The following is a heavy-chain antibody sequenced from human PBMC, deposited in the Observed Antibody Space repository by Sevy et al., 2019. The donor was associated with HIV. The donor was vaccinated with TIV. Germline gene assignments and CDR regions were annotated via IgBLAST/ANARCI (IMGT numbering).Heavy chain of an antibody. CDR2: FDPEDDEK. CDR3: ATTKDYYDTSGYPFDS. V-gene: IGHV1-24*01. Sequence: ASVKVSCKVSGYTLTELSMHWVRHAPGKGLEWMGTFDPEDDEKIYAQKFQGRVTMTEDTSTDTAYMELSRLRSEDTAVYYCATTKDYYDTSGYPFDSWGQGTLVTVSS. J-gene: IGHJ4*02. D-gene: IGHD3-22*01. CDR1: GYTLTELS.